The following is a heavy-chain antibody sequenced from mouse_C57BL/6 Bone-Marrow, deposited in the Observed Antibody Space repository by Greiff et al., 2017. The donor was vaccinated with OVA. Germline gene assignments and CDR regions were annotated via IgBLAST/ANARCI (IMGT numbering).Heavy chain of an antibody. CDR1: GYTFTSYW. D-gene: IGHD1-1*01. CDR3: TSYYYGSSSAWFAY. CDR2: ILPGNSDT. J-gene: IGHJ3*01. Sequence: VQLQQSGTVLARPGASVKMSCETSGYTFTSYWMHWVKQRPGQGLEWIGAILPGNSDTSYNQKFKGKANLTAVTSASTAYLELSSLTNEDSAVYYCTSYYYGSSSAWFAYWGQGTLVTVSA. V-gene: IGHV1-5*01.